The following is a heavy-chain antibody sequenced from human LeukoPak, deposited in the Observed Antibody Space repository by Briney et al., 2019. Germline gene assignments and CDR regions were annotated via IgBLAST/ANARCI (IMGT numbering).Heavy chain of an antibody. J-gene: IGHJ4*02. CDR2: INTDGSST. Sequence: GGSLRLSCAASGFTFSNYWMHWVRQAPGKGLVWVSRINTDGSSTSYVDSVKGRFTISRDNAKNSLYLQMNSLRAEDMALYYCAKAKGVSWWCSGGNCNFDYWGQGTLVTVSS. CDR1: GFTFSNYW. D-gene: IGHD2-15*01. CDR3: AKAKGVSWWCSGGNCNFDY. V-gene: IGHV3-74*01.